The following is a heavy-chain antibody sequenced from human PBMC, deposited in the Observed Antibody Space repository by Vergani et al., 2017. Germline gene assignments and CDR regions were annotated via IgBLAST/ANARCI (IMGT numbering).Heavy chain of an antibody. D-gene: IGHD2-2*01. CDR1: GFTFSSYS. J-gene: IGHJ6*02. CDR2: ISSSSSTI. CDR3: TTGGVVVVPAAPYYYYYGMDV. Sequence: EVQLVESGGGLVQPGGSLRLSCAASGFTFSSYSMNWVRQAPGKGLECVSYISSSSSTIYYADSVTGRFTISRDDSKNTLYLQMNSLKTEDTAVYYCTTGGVVVVPAAPYYYYYGMDVWGQGTTVTVS. V-gene: IGHV3-48*01.